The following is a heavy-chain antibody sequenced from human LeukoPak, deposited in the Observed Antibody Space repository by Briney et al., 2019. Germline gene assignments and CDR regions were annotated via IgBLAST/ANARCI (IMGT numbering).Heavy chain of an antibody. CDR2: TYYRSKWYN. J-gene: IGHJ4*02. D-gene: IGHD3-3*01. Sequence: SQTLSLTCAISGDSVSSNSAAWNWIRQSPSRGLEWLGRTYYRSKWYNDYAVSVKSRITINPDTSKNQFSLQLNSVTPEDTAVYYCARVPIPANYDFWSGSLYYFDYWGQGTLVTVSS. CDR3: ARVPIPANYDFWSGSLYYFDY. V-gene: IGHV6-1*01. CDR1: GDSVSSNSAA.